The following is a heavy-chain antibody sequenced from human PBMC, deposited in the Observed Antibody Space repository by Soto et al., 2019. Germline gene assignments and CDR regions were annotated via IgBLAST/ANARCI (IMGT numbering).Heavy chain of an antibody. CDR1: GYTFTNSG. J-gene: IGHJ4*02. V-gene: IGHV1-18*01. Sequence: ASVKVSCKASGYTFTNSGFSCVRQAPGQGLEWVGWIRVNNDDTHSAQKLHGRVTMTTDTSTSTAFMELRSLTSDDTDVYYCARDLGYSDFDVPYWVQGTLVTVSS. CDR2: IRVNNDDT. D-gene: IGHD4-17*01. CDR3: ARDLGYSDFDVPY.